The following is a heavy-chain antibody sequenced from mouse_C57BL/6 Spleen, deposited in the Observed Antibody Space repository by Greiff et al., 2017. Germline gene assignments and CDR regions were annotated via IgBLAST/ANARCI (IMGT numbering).Heavy chain of an antibody. CDR2: INPNNGGT. V-gene: IGHV1-22*01. CDR1: GYTFTDYN. Sequence: VHVKQSGPELVKPGASVKMSCKASGYTFTDYNMHWVKQSHGKSLEWIGYINPNNGGTSYNQKFKGKATLTVNKSSSTAYMELRSLTSEDSAVYYCARGAPITTVVAPYYAMDYWGQGTSVTVSS. D-gene: IGHD1-1*01. CDR3: ARGAPITTVVAPYYAMDY. J-gene: IGHJ4*01.